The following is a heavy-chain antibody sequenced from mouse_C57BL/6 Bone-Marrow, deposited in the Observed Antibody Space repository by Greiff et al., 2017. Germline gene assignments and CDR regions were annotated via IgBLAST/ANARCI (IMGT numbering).Heavy chain of an antibody. J-gene: IGHJ4*01. CDR2: IDPEDGET. CDR1: GFNIKDYY. V-gene: IGHV14-2*01. D-gene: IGHD2-4*01. CDR3: ARTRGVYYDYDGFYYAMDY. Sequence: VQLPESGAELVKPGASVKLSCTASGFNIKDYYMHWVKQRTEQGLEWIGRIDPEDGETKYAPKFQGKATITADTSSNTAYLQLSSLTSEDTAVYYCARTRGVYYDYDGFYYAMDYWGQGTSVTVSS.